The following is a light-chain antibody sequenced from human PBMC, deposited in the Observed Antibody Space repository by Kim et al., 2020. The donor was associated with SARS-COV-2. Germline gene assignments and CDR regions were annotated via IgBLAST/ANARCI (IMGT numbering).Light chain of an antibody. Sequence: SVLPGERATLSCRASQRVSSNLAWYQQKPGQAPRLLIYGASTRATGIPARFSGSGSGTEFTLTISSLQSEDFAVYYCQQYNNWPYTFGQGTKLEI. CDR1: QRVSSN. CDR3: QQYNNWPYT. V-gene: IGKV3-15*01. CDR2: GAS. J-gene: IGKJ2*01.